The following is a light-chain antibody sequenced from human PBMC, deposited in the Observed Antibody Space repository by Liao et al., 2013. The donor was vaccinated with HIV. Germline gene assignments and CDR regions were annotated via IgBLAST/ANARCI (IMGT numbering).Light chain of an antibody. Sequence: SYELTQPPSVSVSPGQTASITCSGDKLGDKYACWYQQKPGQAPVLIIYYDSDRPSGIPARFSGSNSGNTATLTISRVEAGDEADYYCQMWDSSSDHPYVFGTGTQVTVV. CDR3: QMWDSSSDHPYV. CDR2: YDS. J-gene: IGLJ1*01. CDR1: KLGDKY. V-gene: IGLV3-1*01.